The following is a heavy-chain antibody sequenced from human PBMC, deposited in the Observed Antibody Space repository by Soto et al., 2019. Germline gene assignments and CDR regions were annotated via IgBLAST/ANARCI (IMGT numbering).Heavy chain of an antibody. V-gene: IGHV3-23*01. CDR3: AVTPNCGRDCSAASYGHFDI. J-gene: IGHJ2*01. Sequence: EVQLLESGGGLVQPGGSVRLSCAASGLTFGNYAMSWVRQAPGKGLEWVSAISGDSGRTYYADSVKGRFTISRDNSKNTLYLQMNTLSPEDTAVYYCAVTPNCGRDCSAASYGHFDIWGRGTLVTVSS. D-gene: IGHD2-21*02. CDR1: GLTFGNYA. CDR2: ISGDSGRT.